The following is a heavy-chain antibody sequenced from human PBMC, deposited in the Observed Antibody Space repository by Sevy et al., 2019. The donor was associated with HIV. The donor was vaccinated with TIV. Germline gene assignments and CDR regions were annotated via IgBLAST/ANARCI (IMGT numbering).Heavy chain of an antibody. CDR3: ARGGPKYYDFWSGYPPFDY. Sequence: GGSLRLSCAASGFTFSSYSMNWVRQAPGKGLEWVSYISSSSTIYYADSVKGRFTISRDNAKNSLYLQMNSLRDEDTAVYYCARGGPKYYDFWSGYPPFDYWGQGTLVTVSS. J-gene: IGHJ4*02. CDR2: ISSSSTI. V-gene: IGHV3-48*02. D-gene: IGHD3-3*01. CDR1: GFTFSSYS.